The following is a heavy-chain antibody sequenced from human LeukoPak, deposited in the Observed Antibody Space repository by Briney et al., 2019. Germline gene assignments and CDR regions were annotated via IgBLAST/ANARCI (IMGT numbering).Heavy chain of an antibody. D-gene: IGHD2-2*01. V-gene: IGHV3-30*03. J-gene: IGHJ4*02. CDR3: ASQGGVKYQLLMYFFDY. CDR2: ISYDGSNK. Sequence: GGSLRLSCAASGFTFSSYGMHWVRQAPGKGLEWVAVISYDGSNKYYADSVKGRFTISRDNSKNTLFLQMNSLRAEDTAVYYCASQGGVKYQLLMYFFDYWGQGTLVTVSS. CDR1: GFTFSSYG.